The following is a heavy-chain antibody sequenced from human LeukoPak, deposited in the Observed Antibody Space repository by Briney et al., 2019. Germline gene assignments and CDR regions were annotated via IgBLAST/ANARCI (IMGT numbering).Heavy chain of an antibody. D-gene: IGHD6-6*01. CDR1: GGSISSGGYY. Sequence: SETLSLTCTVSGGSISSGGYYWGWLRQHRGRGLEWLGFIYYIGSTYYYPALKIRLTISLDTSKNQFSLKLSSVTAADTAVYYCARVAARLYRYYFDYERQGTLATVS. CDR2: IYYIGST. CDR3: ARVAARLYRYYFDY. V-gene: IGHV4-31*03. J-gene: IGHJ4*02.